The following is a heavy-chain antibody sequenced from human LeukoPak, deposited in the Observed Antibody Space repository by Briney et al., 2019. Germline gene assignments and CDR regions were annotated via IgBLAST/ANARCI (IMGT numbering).Heavy chain of an antibody. CDR2: IYNSGST. J-gene: IGHJ4*02. Sequence: SETLSLTCTVSGGSISIYYWNWIRQPPGKGLEWIGYIYNSGSTIYIPSLKSRVTMSVDTSKNQFSLKLRSVTAADTAVYYCARSYSGTNHPFDFWGQGTLVTVSP. CDR3: ARSYSGTNHPFDF. CDR1: GGSISIYY. V-gene: IGHV4-59*01. D-gene: IGHD5-12*01.